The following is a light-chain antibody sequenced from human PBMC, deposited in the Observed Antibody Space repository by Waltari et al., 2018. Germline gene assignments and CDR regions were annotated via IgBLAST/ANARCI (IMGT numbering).Light chain of an antibody. J-gene: IGLJ2*01. CDR1: SSDVGSYTL. Sequence: QSALPQPASVSGSPGQSIPISCTGTSSDVGSYTLVSWYQQHPGKAPQLMIYEVSKRPSGVSNRFSGSKSGNTASLTISGLQAEDEADYYCCSYAGSSTFVFGGGTKLTVL. CDR3: CSYAGSSTFV. CDR2: EVS. V-gene: IGLV2-23*02.